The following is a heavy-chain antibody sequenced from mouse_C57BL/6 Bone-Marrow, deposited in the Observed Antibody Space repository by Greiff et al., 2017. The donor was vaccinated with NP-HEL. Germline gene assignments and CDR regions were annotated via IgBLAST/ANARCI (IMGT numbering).Heavy chain of an antibody. D-gene: IGHD2-3*01. CDR3: ARPLYDGSSAY. V-gene: IGHV1-59*01. Sequence: QVQLQQPGAELVRPGTSVKLSCKASGYTFTSYWMHWVKQRPGQGLEWIGVIDPSDSYTNYNQKFKGKATLTVDTSSSTAYMQLSSLTSEDSAVYYGARPLYDGSSAYWGQGTLVTVSA. CDR1: GYTFTSYW. J-gene: IGHJ3*01. CDR2: IDPSDSYT.